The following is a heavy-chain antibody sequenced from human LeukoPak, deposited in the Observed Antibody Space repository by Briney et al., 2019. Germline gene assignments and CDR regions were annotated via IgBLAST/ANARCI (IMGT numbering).Heavy chain of an antibody. CDR2: INSDGSST. D-gene: IGHD3-22*01. J-gene: IGHJ4*02. CDR1: GFTLSSYW. CDR3: AKNYYDSSGYFDY. V-gene: IGHV3-74*01. Sequence: GGSLRLSCAASGFTLSSYWMHWVRQAPGKGLVWVSRINSDGSSTSYADSVKGRFTISRDNSKNTLYLQMNSLRAEDTAVYYCAKNYYDSSGYFDYWGQGTLVTVSS.